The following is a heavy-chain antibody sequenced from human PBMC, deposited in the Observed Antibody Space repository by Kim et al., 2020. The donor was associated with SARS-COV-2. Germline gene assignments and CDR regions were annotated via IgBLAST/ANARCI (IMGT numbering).Heavy chain of an antibody. CDR2: ISGSGATF. J-gene: IGHJ5*02. Sequence: GGSLRLSCAASGFTFSNHAMTWVRQAPGQGLEWVCGISGSGATFFYSDSARGRFTISRDNGRQTLYLQLNSLRVEDTAVYFCAKDNFVGGGLRTLLDTWGQGTLVTVSS. CDR3: AKDNFVGGGLRTLLDT. D-gene: IGHD2-21*01. V-gene: IGHV3-23*01. CDR1: GFTFSNHA.